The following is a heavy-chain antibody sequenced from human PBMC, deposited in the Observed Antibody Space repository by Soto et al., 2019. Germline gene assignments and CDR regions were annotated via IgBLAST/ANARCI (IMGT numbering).Heavy chain of an antibody. V-gene: IGHV3-74*01. CDR1: GFTFSSYW. Sequence: EVQLVESGGGLVQPGGSLRLSCAASGFTFSSYWMHWVRQAPGKGLVWVSRINSDGSSTSYADSVKGRFTSSRDNAKNTLYLQMNSLRAEDTAVYYCSREAAPVCDASAILGQGTMVTVSS. J-gene: IGHJ3*02. D-gene: IGHD3-16*01. CDR2: INSDGSST. CDR3: SREAAPVCDASAI.